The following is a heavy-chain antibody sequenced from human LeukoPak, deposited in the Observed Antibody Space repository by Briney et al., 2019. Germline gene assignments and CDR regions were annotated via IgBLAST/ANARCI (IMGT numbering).Heavy chain of an antibody. CDR1: GFAFGSYG. D-gene: IGHD3-22*01. V-gene: IGHV3-23*01. J-gene: IGHJ1*01. CDR3: AIMHGYYDGSGYWVQ. CDR2: ITPNADRT. Sequence: PGGSLRLSSAASGFAFGSYGMSWVRQAPGKGLEWVSFITPNADRTSYADSVEGRFTISRDNPRNTLYMQMNSLRDEDTAVYYCAIMHGYYDGSGYWVQWGQGTLVTVSS.